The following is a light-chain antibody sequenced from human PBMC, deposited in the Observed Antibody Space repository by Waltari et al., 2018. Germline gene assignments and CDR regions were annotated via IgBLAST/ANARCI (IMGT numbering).Light chain of an antibody. V-gene: IGLV2-11*01. CDR2: DVS. CDR1: SSDIGAYNY. Sequence: QSALTQPRSVSGSPGQSVTLPCTGSSSDIGAYNYVSWYQQHPGKAPKLMIYDVSERPSGVPERFSGSKSGNTASLTISGLQAEDEADYHCSSYVDTLVFGGGTKLTVL. J-gene: IGLJ2*01. CDR3: SSYVDTLV.